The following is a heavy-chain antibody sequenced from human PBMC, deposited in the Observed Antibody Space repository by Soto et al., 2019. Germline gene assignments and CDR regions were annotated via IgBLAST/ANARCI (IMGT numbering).Heavy chain of an antibody. J-gene: IGHJ4*02. D-gene: IGHD2-8*01. Sequence: GGSLRLSCAASGFTFTNYWLSWVRQAPGKGLEWVANIKQVGNEKYYVDSVTGRFTISRDNAKNSLYLQMNSLRAEDTAVYYCARAVYATPFDYWGRGTLVTVSS. CDR3: ARAVYATPFDY. V-gene: IGHV3-7*01. CDR2: IKQVGNEK. CDR1: GFTFTNYW.